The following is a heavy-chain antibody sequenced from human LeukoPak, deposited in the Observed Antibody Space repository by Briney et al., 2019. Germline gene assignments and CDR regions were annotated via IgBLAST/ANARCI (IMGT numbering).Heavy chain of an antibody. D-gene: IGHD6-19*01. CDR1: EFTVSSNY. Sequence: GGSLRLSCAASEFTVSSNYMSWVRQAPGKGLEWVSVIYSGGSTYYADSVKGRFTMSRDKSKNTLYLQMNSLRAEDTAVYYCARAPSTYSSGWSQIDYWGQGTLVTVSS. V-gene: IGHV3-53*01. J-gene: IGHJ4*02. CDR3: ARAPSTYSSGWSQIDY. CDR2: IYSGGST.